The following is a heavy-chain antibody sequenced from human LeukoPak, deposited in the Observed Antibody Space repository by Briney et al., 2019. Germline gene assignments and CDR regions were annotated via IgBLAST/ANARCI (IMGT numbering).Heavy chain of an antibody. V-gene: IGHV1-2*02. CDR1: SYIFTDFY. CDR2: ISPTNGAT. D-gene: IGHD3-10*01. CDR3: ARSLSVTRGLITTMLGY. J-gene: IGHJ4*02. Sequence: ASVKVSCKTSSYIFTDFYLHWVRQAPGQGLEWKGWISPTNGATSYARRFQGRVNMARDTSTSTSYMELSSLGSDDTAVYYCARSLSVTRGLITTMLGYWGQGTLVTVSS.